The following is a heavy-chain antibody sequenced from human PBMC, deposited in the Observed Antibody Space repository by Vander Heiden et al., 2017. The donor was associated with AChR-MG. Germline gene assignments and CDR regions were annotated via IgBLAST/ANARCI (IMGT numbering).Heavy chain of an antibody. Sequence: EVQLVESGGGLDQPGGSLRLSCPASGFTFSTPWLSWVRQAPGKVLEWVANIKKDGTEKYYVDSVKGRFTISRDNAKNSVYLQMNSLRAEDTALYYCARAYGMDVWGQGTTVTVSS. V-gene: IGHV3-7*04. CDR3: ARAYGMDV. J-gene: IGHJ6*02. CDR1: GFTFSTPW. CDR2: IKKDGTEK.